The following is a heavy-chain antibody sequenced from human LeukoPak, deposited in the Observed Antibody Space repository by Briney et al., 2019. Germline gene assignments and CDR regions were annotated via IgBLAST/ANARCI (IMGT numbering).Heavy chain of an antibody. V-gene: IGHV3-43D*03. J-gene: IGHJ4*02. CDR3: AKERAGYGAGIDD. CDR2: INWDGGGT. CDR1: GFTFDDYV. D-gene: IGHD1-1*01. Sequence: GGSLRLSCPASGFTFDDYVMYWVRPAPGKGLEWVSLINWDGGGTYYADSVKGRFTISRDNSKNSLYLQMNSLRVEDTALYYCAKERAGYGAGIDDWGQGTLVTVSS.